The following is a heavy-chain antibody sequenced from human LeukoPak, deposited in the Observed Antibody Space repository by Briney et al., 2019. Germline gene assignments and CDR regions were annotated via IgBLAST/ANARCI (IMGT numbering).Heavy chain of an antibody. J-gene: IGHJ4*02. CDR1: GLNFDDSA. CDR2: ISADGGST. Sequence: GGSLRLSCVASGLNFDDSAMHWVRQAPGKGLEWVSLISADGGSTFSADSVKGRFSISRDNSKNSLYLQMNSLRSEDTAMYYCTKESGEFDYWGQGTLVAVSS. V-gene: IGHV3-43*02. CDR3: TKESGEFDY.